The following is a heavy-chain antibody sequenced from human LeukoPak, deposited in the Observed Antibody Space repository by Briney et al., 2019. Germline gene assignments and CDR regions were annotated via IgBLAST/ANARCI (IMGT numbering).Heavy chain of an antibody. Sequence: GGSLRLSCAASGFTFDDYGMSWVRQAPGKGLGWVSGINWNGGSTGYADSVKGRFTISRDNAKNSLYLQMNSLRAEDTALYYCARAGGDYGDGYAYFDYWGQGTLVTVSS. CDR2: INWNGGST. J-gene: IGHJ4*02. CDR1: GFTFDDYG. D-gene: IGHD4-17*01. V-gene: IGHV3-20*04. CDR3: ARAGGDYGDGYAYFDY.